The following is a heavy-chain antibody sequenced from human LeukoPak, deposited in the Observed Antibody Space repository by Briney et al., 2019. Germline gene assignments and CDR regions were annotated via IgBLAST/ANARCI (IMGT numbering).Heavy chain of an antibody. CDR1: GGSVSSSSYY. V-gene: IGHV4-39*07. CDR2: IYHSGST. Sequence: SETLSLTCTVSGGSVSSSSYYWDWIRQPPGKGLEWIGTIYHSGSTYYNPSLKSRVTISVDTSKNQFSLKLSSVTAADTALYYCSRASSTSYYDYWGQGTLVTVSS. J-gene: IGHJ4*02. CDR3: SRASSTSYYDY. D-gene: IGHD6-19*01.